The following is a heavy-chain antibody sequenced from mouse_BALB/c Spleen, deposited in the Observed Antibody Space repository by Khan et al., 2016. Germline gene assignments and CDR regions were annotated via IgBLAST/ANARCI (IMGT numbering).Heavy chain of an antibody. V-gene: IGHV3-8*02. J-gene: IGHJ4*01. CDR3: ARYDGSSYVRAMDY. CDR2: ISYSGST. Sequence: IQLQQSGHSLVKPSQTLSLTCSVTGDSITSGYWNWIRKFPGIKLEYMGYISYSGSTYYNPSLKSRISITRDTSKNQYFLQLISVTTEGTATYYCARYDGSSYVRAMDYWGQGTSVTVSS. D-gene: IGHD1-1*01. CDR1: GDSITSGY.